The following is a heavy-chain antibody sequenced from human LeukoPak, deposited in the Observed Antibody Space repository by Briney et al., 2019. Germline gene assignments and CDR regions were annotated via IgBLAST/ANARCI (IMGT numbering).Heavy chain of an antibody. CDR2: FDPEDGET. D-gene: IGHD3-10*01. CDR3: ARGPRITLIRGGQWYYYMDV. J-gene: IGHJ6*03. Sequence: ASVKVSCKVSGYTLTELSMHWVRQAPGKGLEWMGGFDPEDGETIYAQKFQGRVTMTEDTSTDTVYMELSSLRSEDTAVYYCARGPRITLIRGGQWYYYMDVWGKGTTVTISS. V-gene: IGHV1-24*01. CDR1: GYTLTELS.